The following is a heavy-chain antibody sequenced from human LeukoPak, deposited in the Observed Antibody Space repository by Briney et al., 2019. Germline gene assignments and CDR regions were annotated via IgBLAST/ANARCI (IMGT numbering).Heavy chain of an antibody. CDR2: IYHSGST. Sequence: KPSETLSLTCAVSGYSISSGYYWGWIRQPPGKGLEWIGSIYHSGSTYYNPSLKSRVTISVDTSKNQFSLKLSSVTAADTAVYYCPSRLWFGEFFDYWGQGTLVTVSS. D-gene: IGHD3-10*01. J-gene: IGHJ4*02. CDR3: PSRLWFGEFFDY. V-gene: IGHV4-38-2*01. CDR1: GYSISSGYY.